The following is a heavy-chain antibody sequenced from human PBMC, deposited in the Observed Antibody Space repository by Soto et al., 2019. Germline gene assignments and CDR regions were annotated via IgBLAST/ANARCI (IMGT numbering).Heavy chain of an antibody. Sequence: EVQLVESGGGLVQPGRSLRLSCTASGFTFGDYAMSWFRQAPGKGLEWVGFIRSTAYGGTTEYAASVKGRFTIARDDSKSIAYLQLNSLKTEDTVVYYCTRDRKGRLYGSYGTYWGQGTLVTVSS. CDR2: IRSTAYGGTT. V-gene: IGHV3-49*03. CDR1: GFTFGDYA. D-gene: IGHD2-15*01. J-gene: IGHJ4*02. CDR3: TRDRKGRLYGSYGTY.